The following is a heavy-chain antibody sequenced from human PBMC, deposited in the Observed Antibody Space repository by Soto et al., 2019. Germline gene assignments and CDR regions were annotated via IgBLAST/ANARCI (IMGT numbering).Heavy chain of an antibody. Sequence: EVQLLESGGGLVQPGGSLRLSCAASGFTFSSYAMSWVRQAPGKGLEWVSAISGSGGSTYYADSVKGRFTISRDNSKNSLYLQMNSLRAEDTAVYYCAKRNLWSIAAAGDYWGQGTLVTVSS. CDR1: GFTFSSYA. CDR2: ISGSGGST. CDR3: AKRNLWSIAAAGDY. J-gene: IGHJ4*02. D-gene: IGHD6-13*01. V-gene: IGHV3-23*01.